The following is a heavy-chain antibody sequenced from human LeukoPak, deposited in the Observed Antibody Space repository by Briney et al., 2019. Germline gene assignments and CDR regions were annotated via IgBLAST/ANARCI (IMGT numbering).Heavy chain of an antibody. CDR1: AGTFSSDA. D-gene: IGHD3-22*01. J-gene: IGHJ6*03. Sequence: SVKVSCKASAGTFSSDAISWVRQAPGQGLEWMGGIIPIFGTANYAQKFQGRVTITTDESTSTAYMELSSLRSEDTAVYYCARDPLPYYDSSGYRSYYYYMDVWGKGTTVTVSS. CDR3: ARDPLPYYDSSGYRSYYYYMDV. CDR2: IIPIFGTA. V-gene: IGHV1-69*05.